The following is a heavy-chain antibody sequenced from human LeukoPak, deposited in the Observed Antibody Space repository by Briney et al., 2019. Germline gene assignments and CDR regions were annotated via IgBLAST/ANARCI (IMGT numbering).Heavy chain of an antibody. D-gene: IGHD1-26*01. V-gene: IGHV3-53*04. CDR1: GFTVSSTH. CDR2: LYSDGST. Sequence: GGSLRLSCAASGFTVSSTHMSWVRQAPGKGLEWVSVLYSDGSTYYADSVKGRFTISRHNSENTLYLQVNSLRTEDTAVYYCARRGAKTLTRPCDIWGQGTVVTVSS. CDR3: ARRGAKTLTRPCDI. J-gene: IGHJ3*02.